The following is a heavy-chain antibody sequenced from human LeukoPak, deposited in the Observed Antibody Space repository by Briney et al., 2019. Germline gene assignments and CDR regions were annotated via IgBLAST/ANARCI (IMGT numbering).Heavy chain of an antibody. CDR3: ASSGRSGSYRYYYYGMDV. CDR1: GGSFSGYY. V-gene: IGHV4-34*01. D-gene: IGHD1-26*01. CDR2: INHSGST. J-gene: IGHJ6*02. Sequence: NPSETLSLTCAVYGGSFSGYYWSWIRQPPGKGLEWIGEINHSGSTNYNPSLKSRVTISVDTSKNQFSLKLSSVTAADTAVYYCASSGRSGSYRYYYYGMDVWGQGTTVTVSS.